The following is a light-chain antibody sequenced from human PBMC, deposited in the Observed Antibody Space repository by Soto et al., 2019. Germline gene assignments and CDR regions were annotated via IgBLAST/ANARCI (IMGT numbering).Light chain of an antibody. CDR1: QSVSSD. CDR2: DAS. Sequence: EIVLTQSPGTLSLSPGERATLSCRASQSVSSDLAWYHQKPGQAPRLLIYDASNRATGIPARFSGSGSGTDFTLTISSLEPEDFAVYYCQQRSNWPITFGQGTRLEI. CDR3: QQRSNWPIT. V-gene: IGKV3-11*01. J-gene: IGKJ5*01.